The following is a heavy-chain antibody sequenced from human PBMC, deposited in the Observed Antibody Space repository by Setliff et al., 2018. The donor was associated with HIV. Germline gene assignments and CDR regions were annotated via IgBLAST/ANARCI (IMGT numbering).Heavy chain of an antibody. J-gene: IGHJ4*02. CDR2: GSYSGST. Sequence: PSETLSLTCTVSGDSISSSGYWWGWIRQTPGKGLEWIGIGSYSGSTYYNPSLKSRVTISVDTSNTQLFLKVSSVTAADTAVYYCARFRGVHSSALLDSWGQGTLVTVSS. CDR1: GDSISSSGYW. V-gene: IGHV4-39*01. D-gene: IGHD6-25*01. CDR3: ARFRGVHSSALLDS.